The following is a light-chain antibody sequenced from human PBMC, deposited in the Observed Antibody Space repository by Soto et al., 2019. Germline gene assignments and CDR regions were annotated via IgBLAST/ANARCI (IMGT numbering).Light chain of an antibody. CDR2: DVS. Sequence: QSVLTQPASVSGSPGQSITITCTGSNNDIGADKFVSWYRQHPGEAPKLLIFDVSNRPSGVSHRFSGSKSGNTASLTISRLQAEYESDYYCTSFTTHRSFVFGTGTKLTVL. J-gene: IGLJ1*01. V-gene: IGLV2-14*03. CDR3: TSFTTHRSFV. CDR1: NNDIGADKF.